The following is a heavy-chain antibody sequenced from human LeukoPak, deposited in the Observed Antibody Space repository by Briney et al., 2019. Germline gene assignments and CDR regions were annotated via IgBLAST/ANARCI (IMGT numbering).Heavy chain of an antibody. CDR2: IYNSGST. CDR1: GGSISSSSYY. Sequence: SETLSLTCTVSGGSISSSSYYWGWIRQPPGKGLEWIGSIYNSGSTYYNPSLKSRVTISVDTSKNQFSLKLSSVTAADTAVYYCARILLWFGESHFDYWGQGTLVTVSS. D-gene: IGHD3-10*01. CDR3: ARILLWFGESHFDY. V-gene: IGHV4-39*01. J-gene: IGHJ4*02.